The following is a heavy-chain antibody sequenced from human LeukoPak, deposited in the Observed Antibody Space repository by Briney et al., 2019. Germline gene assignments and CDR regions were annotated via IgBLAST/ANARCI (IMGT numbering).Heavy chain of an antibody. CDR3: TSSRRGYSYGTDYYYYYMDV. CDR1: GFTFNGSA. J-gene: IGHJ6*03. D-gene: IGHD5-18*01. CDR2: IRSKANSYAT. V-gene: IGHV3-73*01. Sequence: GGSLRLSCAASGFTFNGSAMHWVRQASGKGLEWVGRIRSKANSYATAYAASVKGRFTISRDDSKNTAYLQMNSLKTEDTAVYYCTSSRRGYSYGTDYYYYYMDVWGKGTTVTVSS.